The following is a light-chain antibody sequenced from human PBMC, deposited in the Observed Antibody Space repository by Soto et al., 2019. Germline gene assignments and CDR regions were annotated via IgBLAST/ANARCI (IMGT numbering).Light chain of an antibody. Sequence: DIQLTQSPSLLSASVGDRVTITCRASHDISTYLAWYQQKPGKAPKLLIYKASTLESGVPSNFSGSGSGTEFSLTISSLQPEDFATYYCQQYNAYPWTFGQGTKVDIK. CDR3: QQYNAYPWT. J-gene: IGKJ1*01. CDR1: HDISTY. CDR2: KAS. V-gene: IGKV1-9*01.